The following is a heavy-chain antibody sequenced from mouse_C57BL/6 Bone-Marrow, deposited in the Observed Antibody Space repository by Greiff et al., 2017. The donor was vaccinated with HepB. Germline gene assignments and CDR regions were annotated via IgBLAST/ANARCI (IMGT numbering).Heavy chain of an antibody. V-gene: IGHV1-64*01. J-gene: IGHJ4*01. CDR3: ALLRRYYAMDY. CDR1: GYTFTSYW. Sequence: QVLLQQPGAELVKPGASVKLSCKASGYTFTSYWMHWVKQRPGQGLEWIGMIHPNSGSTNYNEKFKSKATLTVDKSSSTAYMQLSSLTSEDSAVYYCALLRRYYAMDYWGQGTSVTVSS. CDR2: IHPNSGST. D-gene: IGHD1-1*01.